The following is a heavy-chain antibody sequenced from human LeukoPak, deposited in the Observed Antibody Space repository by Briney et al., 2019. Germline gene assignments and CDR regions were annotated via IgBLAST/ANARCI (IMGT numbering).Heavy chain of an antibody. J-gene: IGHJ4*02. CDR3: ARDLNGVGIVVVPAAMIDY. CDR1: GYTFTSYG. V-gene: IGHV1-18*01. CDR2: ISAYNGST. Sequence: ASVKVSCKASGYTFTSYGISWVRQAPGQGLEWMGWISAYNGSTNYAQKLQGRVTMTTDTSTSTAYMELRSLRSDDTAVYYCARDLNGVGIVVVPAAMIDYWGQGTLVTVSS. D-gene: IGHD2-2*03.